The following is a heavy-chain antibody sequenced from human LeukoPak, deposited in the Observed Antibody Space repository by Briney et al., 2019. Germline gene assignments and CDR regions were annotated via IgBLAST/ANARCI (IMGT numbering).Heavy chain of an antibody. CDR1: GGSISSSSYY. V-gene: IGHV4-39*07. CDR2: IYYSGST. Sequence: SETLSLTCTVSGGSISSSSYYWGWIRQPPGKGLEWTGSIYYSGSTYYNPSLKSRVTISVDTSKNQFSLKLSSVTAADTAVYYCARAVRYYDFWSGYYTPPGYYYMDVWGKGTTVTVSS. D-gene: IGHD3-3*01. J-gene: IGHJ6*03. CDR3: ARAVRYYDFWSGYYTPPGYYYMDV.